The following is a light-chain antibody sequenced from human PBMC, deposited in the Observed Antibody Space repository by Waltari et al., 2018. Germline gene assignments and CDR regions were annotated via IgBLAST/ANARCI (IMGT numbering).Light chain of an antibody. Sequence: DIQMTQSPSSLSASVGDRVTITCRASQSIIIYLNWYQQKPGKAPKRLIYAASSLQSGVPSRFSGSGSGTDFTLTISSLQPEDFATYYCQKSSSTPPWTFGQGTKVEIK. CDR1: QSIIIY. CDR3: QKSSSTPPWT. V-gene: IGKV1-39*01. CDR2: AAS. J-gene: IGKJ1*01.